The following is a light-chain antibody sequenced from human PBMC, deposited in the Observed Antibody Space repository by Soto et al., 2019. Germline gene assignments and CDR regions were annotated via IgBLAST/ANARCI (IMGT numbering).Light chain of an antibody. CDR2: GAY. V-gene: IGKV3-11*01. CDR3: QQRHMWPIT. Sequence: EIVLTQSPATLSVSPGERATLSCRASQSVGSKLAWYQQKPGQAPRLLIYGAYNRATGIPPRFSGSGSGTDFTLTISSLEPEDSAVYYCQQRHMWPITFGQGTRLEIK. J-gene: IGKJ5*01. CDR1: QSVGSK.